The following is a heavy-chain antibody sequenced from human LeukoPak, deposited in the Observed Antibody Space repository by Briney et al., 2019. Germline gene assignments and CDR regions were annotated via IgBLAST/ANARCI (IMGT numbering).Heavy chain of an antibody. CDR2: ISYDGSNK. CDR1: GFTFSSYA. Sequence: PGGSLRLSCAASGFTFSSYAMHWVRQAPGKGLEWVAVISYDGSNKYYADSVKGRFTISRDNSKNILSLQMNSLRAEDTAVYYCAREMTTPDDAFDIWGQGTMVIVSS. V-gene: IGHV3-30*04. CDR3: AREMTTPDDAFDI. D-gene: IGHD4-11*01. J-gene: IGHJ3*02.